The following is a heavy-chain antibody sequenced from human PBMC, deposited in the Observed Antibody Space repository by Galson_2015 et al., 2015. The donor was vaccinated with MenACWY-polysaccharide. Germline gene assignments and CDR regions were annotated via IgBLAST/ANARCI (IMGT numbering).Heavy chain of an antibody. CDR1: GFTFSSYG. D-gene: IGHD2-2*01. CDR2: IWYDGSNK. V-gene: IGHV3-33*01. J-gene: IGHJ3*02. Sequence: SLRLSCAASGFTFSSYGMHWVRQAPGKGLEWVAVIWYDGSNKYYADSVKGRFTISRDNSKNTLYLQMNSLRAEDTAVYYCAREKGYCSSTSCPPLPFDIWGQGTMVTVSS. CDR3: AREKGYCSSTSCPPLPFDI.